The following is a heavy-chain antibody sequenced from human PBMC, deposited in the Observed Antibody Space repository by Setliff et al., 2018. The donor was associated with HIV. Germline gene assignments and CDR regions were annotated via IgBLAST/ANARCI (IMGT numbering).Heavy chain of an antibody. D-gene: IGHD3-22*01. Sequence: SETLSLTCTVSGGSISSYYWSWIRQPPGKGLEWIGYIYYSGSTNYNPSLKSRVTISVDTSKNQFSLKLSSVTAADAAVYYCARGGYYDSSGYSLGDAFDIWGQGTMVTVSS. J-gene: IGHJ3*02. V-gene: IGHV4-59*01. CDR2: IYYSGST. CDR1: GGSISSYY. CDR3: ARGGYYDSSGYSLGDAFDI.